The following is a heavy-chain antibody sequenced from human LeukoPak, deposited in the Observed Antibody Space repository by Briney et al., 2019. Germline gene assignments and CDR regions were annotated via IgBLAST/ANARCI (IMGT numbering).Heavy chain of an antibody. CDR1: GGSISSYY. CDR3: ARVPTPKTHDYYDFWSGYYLYGMDV. V-gene: IGHV4-59*01. CDR2: IYYSGST. Sequence: PSETLSLTCTVSGGSISSYYWSWIRQPPGKGLEWIGYIYYSGSTNYNPSLKSRVTISVDTSKNQFSLKLSSVTAADTAVYYCARVPTPKTHDYYDFWSGYYLYGMDVWGQGTTVTVSS. D-gene: IGHD3-3*01. J-gene: IGHJ6*02.